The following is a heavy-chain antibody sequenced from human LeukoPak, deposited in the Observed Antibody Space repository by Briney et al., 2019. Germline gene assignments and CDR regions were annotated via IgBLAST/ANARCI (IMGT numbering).Heavy chain of an antibody. Sequence: PSGTLFLTCVVYGGSFSGYYWSWIRQPPGKGLEWMGEINHSGSTNYNLCLKSGVTISVDTSKNQFPLKFSYVIAADTAVYYCARAPASDVVVAVDACDIWGQGAMVTVSS. CDR3: ARAPASDVVVAVDACDI. J-gene: IGHJ3*02. V-gene: IGHV4-34*01. CDR1: GGSFSGYY. CDR2: INHSGST. D-gene: IGHD6-19*01.